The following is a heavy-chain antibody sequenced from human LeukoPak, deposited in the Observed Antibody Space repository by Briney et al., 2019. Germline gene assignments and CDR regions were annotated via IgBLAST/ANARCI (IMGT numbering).Heavy chain of an antibody. J-gene: IGHJ6*03. CDR2: INTILGIK. CDR1: GGTFSSYT. D-gene: IGHD3-3*01. CDR3: ASVTYYEFWSGYDYYYYMDV. Sequence: SVKVSCKASGGTFSSYTISWVRQAPGQGLEWMGRINTILGIKNYAQKFQGRVTITADKSKSTAYMEMSSLRSEDTAVYYCASVTYYEFWSGYDYYYYMDVWGKGTTVTVSS. V-gene: IGHV1-69*02.